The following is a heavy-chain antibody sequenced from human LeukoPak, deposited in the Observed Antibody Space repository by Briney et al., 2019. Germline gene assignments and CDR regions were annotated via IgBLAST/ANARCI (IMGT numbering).Heavy chain of an antibody. Sequence: SQTLPLTCAISGDSVSSDSAAWNWIRQSPSRGLEWLGRTYYRSKWYNDYSAFVKSRIIINPDTSKNQFSLQLNSVTPEDTAVYYCARAVAGTEGWFNSWCQGTLVTVSS. D-gene: IGHD1-1*01. CDR1: GDSVSSDSAA. V-gene: IGHV6-1*01. J-gene: IGHJ5*01. CDR2: TYYRSKWYN. CDR3: ARAVAGTEGWFNS.